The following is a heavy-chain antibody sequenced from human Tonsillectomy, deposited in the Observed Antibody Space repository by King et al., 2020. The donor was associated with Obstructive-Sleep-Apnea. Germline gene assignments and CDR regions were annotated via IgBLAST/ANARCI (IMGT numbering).Heavy chain of an antibody. Sequence: VQLVESGGGLVKPGGSLRLSCAASGFTFSNAWMSWVRQAPGKGLEWVGRIKSKTDGGTTDYAAPVKGRFTISRDDSKNTLYLQMNSLKTEDTAVYYCNTGGVEGYYYASLGYWGQGTLVTVSS. V-gene: IGHV3-15*01. CDR2: IKSKTDGGTT. J-gene: IGHJ4*02. CDR1: GFTFSNAW. D-gene: IGHD3-22*01. CDR3: NTGGVEGYYYASLGY.